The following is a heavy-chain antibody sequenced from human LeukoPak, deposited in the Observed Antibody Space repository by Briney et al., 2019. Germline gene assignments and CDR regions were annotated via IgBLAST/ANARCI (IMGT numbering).Heavy chain of an antibody. CDR1: GFTFRNYV. J-gene: IGHJ4*02. CDR2: TSSDLNVK. Sequence: GGSLGLSCAASGFTFRNYVIHWVRQAPGKGLEWVAVTSSDLNVKLYADSVKGRFTISRDNSRSTLYLQMNSLRPEDTAIYYCAREGYYGSGSPPSLYFDYWGQGTLVAVSS. D-gene: IGHD3-10*01. V-gene: IGHV3-30-3*01. CDR3: AREGYYGSGSPPSLYFDY.